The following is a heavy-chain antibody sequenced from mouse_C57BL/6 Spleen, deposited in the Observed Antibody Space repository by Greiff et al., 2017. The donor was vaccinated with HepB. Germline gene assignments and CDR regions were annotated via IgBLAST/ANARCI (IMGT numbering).Heavy chain of an antibody. CDR2: INPYNGGT. V-gene: IGHV1-19*01. D-gene: IGHD3-2*02. Sequence: EVQLQQSGPVLVKPGASVKMSCKASGYTFTDYYMNWVKQSHGKSLEWIGVINPYNGGTSYNQKFKGKATLTVDKSSSTAYMELNSLTSEDSAIYYCARGSGSGLGFAYWGQGTLVTVSA. CDR1: GYTFTDYY. CDR3: ARGSGSGLGFAY. J-gene: IGHJ3*01.